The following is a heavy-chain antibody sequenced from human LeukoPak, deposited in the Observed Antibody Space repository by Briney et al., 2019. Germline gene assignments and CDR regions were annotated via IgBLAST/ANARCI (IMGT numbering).Heavy chain of an antibody. CDR2: INPNSGGT. Sequence: ASVKVSCKASGYTFTGYYMHWVRQAPGQGLEWMGWINPNSGGTNYAQKFQGWVTMTRDTSISTAYMELSRLRSDDTAVYYCARVADYYDSSGYFTYYFDYWGQGTLVTVSS. J-gene: IGHJ4*02. V-gene: IGHV1-2*04. CDR1: GYTFTGYY. D-gene: IGHD3-22*01. CDR3: ARVADYYDSSGYFTYYFDY.